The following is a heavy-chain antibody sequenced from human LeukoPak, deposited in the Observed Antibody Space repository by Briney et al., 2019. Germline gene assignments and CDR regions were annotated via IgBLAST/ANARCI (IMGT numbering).Heavy chain of an antibody. D-gene: IGHD2-8*01. CDR1: AFGFNIYA. J-gene: IGHJ5*02. V-gene: IGHV3-23*01. Sequence: PGGSLRLSCAASAFGFNIYAMSWVRQAPGKGLEWVSVIRGSGGSTDYADSVKGRFTISRDNSNNTLYLQMNSLRAEDTAVYYCAKGGYRGYCTTRRCQHWFDPWGQGTLVIVSS. CDR2: IRGSGGST. CDR3: AKGGYRGYCTTRRCQHWFDP.